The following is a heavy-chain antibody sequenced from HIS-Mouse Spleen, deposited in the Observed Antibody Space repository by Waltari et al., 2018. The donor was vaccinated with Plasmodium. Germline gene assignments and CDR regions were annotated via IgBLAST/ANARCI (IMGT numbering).Heavy chain of an antibody. Sequence: EVQLVESGGGLVQPGGSLRLSCAASGLPFISYWMHWVRQAPGKGLVWVSRINSDGSSTRYADSVKGRFTISRDNAKNTLYLQMNSLRAEDTAVYYCARTIAAAGTGDAFDMWGQGTMVTVSS. CDR1: GLPFISYW. J-gene: IGHJ3*02. CDR3: ARTIAAAGTGDAFDM. CDR2: INSDGSST. V-gene: IGHV3-74*01. D-gene: IGHD6-13*01.